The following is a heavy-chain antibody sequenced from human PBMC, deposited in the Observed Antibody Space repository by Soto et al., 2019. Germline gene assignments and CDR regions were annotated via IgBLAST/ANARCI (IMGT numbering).Heavy chain of an antibody. V-gene: IGHV3-48*02. CDR3: ARVKGSNDILTGYYNYYYYGMDV. CDR1: GFTFSSYS. J-gene: IGHJ6*02. CDR2: ISSSSSTI. Sequence: PGGSLRLSCAASGFTFSSYSMNWVRQAPGKGLEWVSYISSSSSTIYYADSVKGRFTISRDNAKNSLYLQMNSLRDEDTAAYYCARVKGSNDILTGYYNYYYYGMDVWGQGTTVTVSS. D-gene: IGHD3-9*01.